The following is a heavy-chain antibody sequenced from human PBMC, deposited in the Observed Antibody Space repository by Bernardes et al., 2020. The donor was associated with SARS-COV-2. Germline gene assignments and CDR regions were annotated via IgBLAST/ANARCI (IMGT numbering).Heavy chain of an antibody. J-gene: IGHJ6*02. CDR3: ARSETWANKNYYSLDV. CDR1: GYSFTNYW. V-gene: IGHV5-51*01. Sequence: GESLKISCKASGYSFTNYWIGWVRQMPGKGLEWMGIIYPGDSDTRYSPSFQGQVTISADKSMNTAYLQWSSLKASDTAMYYCARSETWANKNYYSLDVWGQGTTVTVSS. CDR2: IYPGDSDT.